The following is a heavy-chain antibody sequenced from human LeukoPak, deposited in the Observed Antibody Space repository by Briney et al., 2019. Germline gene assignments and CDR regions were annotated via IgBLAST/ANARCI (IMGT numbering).Heavy chain of an antibody. CDR3: ARGGGQLELLYYFDY. CDR2: ISAYNGNT. V-gene: IGHV1-18*01. CDR1: GYTFTSYG. Sequence: GVSVKVSCKASGYTFTSYGISWVRQAPGQGLEWMGWISAYNGNTNYAQKLQGRVTMTTDTSTSTAYMELRSLRSDDTAVYYCARGGGQLELLYYFDYWGQGTLVTVSS. J-gene: IGHJ4*02. D-gene: IGHD1-7*01.